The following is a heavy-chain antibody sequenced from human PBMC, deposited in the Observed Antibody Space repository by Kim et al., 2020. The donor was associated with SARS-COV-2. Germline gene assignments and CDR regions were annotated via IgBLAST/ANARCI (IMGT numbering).Heavy chain of an antibody. CDR1: GFTFSDYE. J-gene: IGHJ4*02. CDR3: ARGLASVWFGVDY. V-gene: IGHV3-48*03. CDR2: ISSGNNII. D-gene: IGHD3-10*01. Sequence: GGSLRLSCAASGFTFSDYEMNWVRQAPGKGLEWVSKISSGNNIIYYADSVKGRFTISRDNARDSLYLQMNSLRAEDTAVYYCARGLASVWFGVDYWGQGTLVTVSS.